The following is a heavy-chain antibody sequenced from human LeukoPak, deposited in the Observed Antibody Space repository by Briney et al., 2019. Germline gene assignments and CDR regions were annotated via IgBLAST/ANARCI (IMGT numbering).Heavy chain of an antibody. J-gene: IGHJ4*02. V-gene: IGHV4-34*01. CDR2: INHREST. D-gene: IGHD3-16*02. CDR3: TRSGEDDHVWGSYRSIGSSYHFDY. Sequence: SETLSLTCAVYGGSYSGYYWSWIRQPPGEGLEWIGEINHRESTNYNPSLKSRVTISVDTSKNQFSLKLSSVTAADTAVYYCTRSGEDDHVWGSYRSIGSSYHFDYWGQGTLVTVSS. CDR1: GGSYSGYY.